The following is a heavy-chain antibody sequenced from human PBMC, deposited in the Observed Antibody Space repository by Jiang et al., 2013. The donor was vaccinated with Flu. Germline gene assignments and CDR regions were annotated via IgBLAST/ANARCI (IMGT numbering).Heavy chain of an antibody. CDR1: GYTFTDYY. Sequence: SGAEVKRPGASVKVSCRTSGYTFTDYYIHWVRQAPGQGLEYMGVIYPNSDATNYAQRFQGRVTMTRDTSISTVYMELNRLTSDDTAVYFCTRELRGGYFDYCGQGTLVTVSS. J-gene: IGHJ4*02. CDR3: TRELRGGYFDY. V-gene: IGHV1-2*02. CDR2: IYPNSDAT. D-gene: IGHD3-16*01.